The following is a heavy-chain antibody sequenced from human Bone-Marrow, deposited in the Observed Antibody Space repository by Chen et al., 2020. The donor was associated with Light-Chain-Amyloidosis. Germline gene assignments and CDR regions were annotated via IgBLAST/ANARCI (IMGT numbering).Heavy chain of an antibody. Sequence: EVQLVESGGGLVQPGGSLKLSCAASGSTFSSHWMSWVRQAPGKGLAWVANIKEDGSQKYYVDSVKGQFTISRDNAKNSLYLQMNSRRDEDTAVYYCARDHSSGWYPYQDYWGQGTLVSVSS. V-gene: IGHV3-7*03. J-gene: IGHJ4*02. CDR1: GSTFSSHW. D-gene: IGHD6-13*01. CDR3: ARDHSSGWYPYQDY. CDR2: IKEDGSQK.